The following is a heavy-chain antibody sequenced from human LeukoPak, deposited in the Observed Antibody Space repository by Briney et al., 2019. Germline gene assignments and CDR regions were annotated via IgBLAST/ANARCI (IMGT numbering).Heavy chain of an antibody. CDR2: ISSSSSYT. V-gene: IGHV3-11*05. CDR1: GFTFSDCY. J-gene: IGHJ4*02. D-gene: IGHD6-19*01. Sequence: GGSLRLSCAASGFTFSDCYMSWIRQAPGKGLEWVSYISSSSSYTNYADSVKGRFTISRDNAKNSLYLQMNSLRAEDTAVYYCARVTAGSDYWGQGTLVTVSS. CDR3: ARVTAGSDY.